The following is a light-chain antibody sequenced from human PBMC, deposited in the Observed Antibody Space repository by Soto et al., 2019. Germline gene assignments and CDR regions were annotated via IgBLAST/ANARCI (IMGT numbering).Light chain of an antibody. V-gene: IGKV1-39*01. J-gene: IGKJ1*01. CDR2: AAS. CDR3: QQSYSTTWT. CDR1: QGISTY. Sequence: DIQMTQSPSSLSASVGDRVTITCRASQGISTYLNWYQQKPGKAPKLLISAASSLQSGVPSRFSGSGSETDFTLTISSLQPEDFETYACQQSYSTTWTFGQGTKVEIK.